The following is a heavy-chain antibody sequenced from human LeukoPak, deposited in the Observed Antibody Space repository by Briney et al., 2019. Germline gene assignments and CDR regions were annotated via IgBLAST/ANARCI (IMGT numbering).Heavy chain of an antibody. V-gene: IGHV1-18*01. CDR3: ARGKKLWFGELLPRFDY. D-gene: IGHD3-10*01. J-gene: IGHJ4*02. CDR1: GYTFTSYG. Sequence: ASVKVSCKASGYTFTSYGISWVRQAPGQGLEWMGWISAYNGNTNYAQKLQGRVTMTTDTSTSTAYMELRSLRPDDTAVYYCARGKKLWFGELLPRFDYWGQGTLVTVSS. CDR2: ISAYNGNT.